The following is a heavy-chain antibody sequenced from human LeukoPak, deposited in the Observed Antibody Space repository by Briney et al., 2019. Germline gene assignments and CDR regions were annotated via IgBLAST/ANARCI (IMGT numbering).Heavy chain of an antibody. CDR3: ASLPDDSSGYYYGHSAFDI. CDR1: GGTFSSYA. Sequence: SVKVSCKASGGTFSSYAISWVRQAPGQGLEWMGRIIPILGIANYAQKFQGRVAITADKSTSTAYMELSSLRSEDTAVYYCASLPDDSSGYYYGHSAFDIWGQGTMVTVSS. J-gene: IGHJ3*02. D-gene: IGHD3-22*01. CDR2: IIPILGIA. V-gene: IGHV1-69*04.